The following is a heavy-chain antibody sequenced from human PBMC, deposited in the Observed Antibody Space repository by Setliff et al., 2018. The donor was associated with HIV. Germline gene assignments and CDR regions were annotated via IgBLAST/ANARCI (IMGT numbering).Heavy chain of an antibody. CDR3: ARGWGHDGFDF. Sequence: PSETLSLTGAVYGRSFSGYYWNCIRQSPGKGLEWIGEINHSGGTNYNPSLKSRVTMSIDTSKNQFSLNVSSVTAADTAVYYCARGWGHDGFDFWGQGTMVTVSS. CDR1: GRSFSGYY. D-gene: IGHD7-27*01. J-gene: IGHJ3*01. CDR2: INHSGGT. V-gene: IGHV4-34*01.